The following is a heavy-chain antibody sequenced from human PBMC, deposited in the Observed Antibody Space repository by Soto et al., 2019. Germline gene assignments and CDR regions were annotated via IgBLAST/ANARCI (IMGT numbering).Heavy chain of an antibody. D-gene: IGHD3-10*01. Sequence: QVQLVQSGAEMKKPGSSVKVSCQSSGGTFNTYAMNWVRQAPGQGPEWMGDISPMFGAANYAPKFQGRVTITAEESTGTSSMQLSSLTSEDTALYFCAREVQVHTPAFVYWGQGTLVTVSS. CDR3: AREVQVHTPAFVY. CDR2: ISPMFGAA. V-gene: IGHV1-69*01. J-gene: IGHJ4*02. CDR1: GGTFNTYA.